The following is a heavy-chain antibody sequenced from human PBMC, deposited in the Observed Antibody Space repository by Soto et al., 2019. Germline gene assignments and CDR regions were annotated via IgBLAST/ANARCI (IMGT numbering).Heavy chain of an antibody. V-gene: IGHV3-53*02. Sequence: EVQFVETGGGLIQPGGSLRLSCAASGFSISSNYMTWVRQAPGKGLEWVSLLYSGGTSYYADSVKGRFTISRDNSKNTLFLQMNRLKTEDTAVYYCARGQQVSTIRGVQGFDYWGQGTLVTVSS. D-gene: IGHD3-10*01. CDR2: LYSGGTS. J-gene: IGHJ4*02. CDR3: ARGQQVSTIRGVQGFDY. CDR1: GFSISSNY.